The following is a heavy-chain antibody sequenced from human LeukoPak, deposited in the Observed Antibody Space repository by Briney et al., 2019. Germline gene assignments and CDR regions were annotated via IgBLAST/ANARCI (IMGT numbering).Heavy chain of an antibody. CDR2: VYSSGNT. CDR3: ARHRLTVGAGEAMNWFDP. D-gene: IGHD1-26*01. V-gene: IGHV4-59*08. CDR1: GGSISSYY. J-gene: IGHJ5*02. Sequence: SETLSLTCTVSGGSISSYYWSWIRQPPGKGLEWIGYVYSSGNTYYNPSLKSRVTISVDTSKNQFSLKLSSVTAADTAVYYCARHRLTVGAGEAMNWFDPWGQGTLVTVSS.